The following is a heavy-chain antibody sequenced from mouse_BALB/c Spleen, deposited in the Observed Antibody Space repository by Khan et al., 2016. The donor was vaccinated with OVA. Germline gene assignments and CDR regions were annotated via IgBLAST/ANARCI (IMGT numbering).Heavy chain of an antibody. CDR3: SRKEYYGYAVDY. D-gene: IGHD1-1*01. Sequence: EVQLQQSGPGLVKPSQSLYLTCNVTGYSITSNYAWNWNRQFPGNNLEWMGYLRYSGSTNYNPSLKSRISITRDTSTNPFFLQLNSLTTEDTDTYYCSRKEYYGYAVDYWGQGTSVTVSA. CDR2: LRYSGST. CDR1: GYSITSNYA. J-gene: IGHJ4*01. V-gene: IGHV3-2*02.